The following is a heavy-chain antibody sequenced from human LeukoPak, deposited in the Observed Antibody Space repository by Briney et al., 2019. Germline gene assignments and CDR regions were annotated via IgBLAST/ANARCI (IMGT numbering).Heavy chain of an antibody. CDR1: GGSFSGYY. Sequence: SETLSRTCDVYGGSFSGYYWSWICQPPGKGLEWTGVINHSGSTNYNPSLNSRVTISVDTSKNQFSLKLSSVTAADTAVYYCARGRRYCSSTSCYRVGYYYYGMDVWGQGTTVTVSS. CDR3: ARGRRYCSSTSCYRVGYYYYGMDV. V-gene: IGHV4-34*01. D-gene: IGHD2-2*01. J-gene: IGHJ6*02. CDR2: INHSGST.